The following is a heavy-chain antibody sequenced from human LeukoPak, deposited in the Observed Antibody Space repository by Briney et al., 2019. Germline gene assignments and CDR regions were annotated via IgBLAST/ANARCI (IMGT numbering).Heavy chain of an antibody. CDR2: ISGSGGST. CDR1: GFTFSSYA. D-gene: IGHD3-22*01. V-gene: IGHV3-23*01. CDR3: ARENYYDSSGQYYYYGMDV. J-gene: IGHJ6*02. Sequence: PGGSLRLSCAASGFTFSSYAMSWVRQAPGKGLEWVSAISGSGGSTYYADSVKGRFTISRDNSKNTLYLQMNSLRAEDTAVYYCARENYYDSSGQYYYYGMDVWGQGTTVTVSS.